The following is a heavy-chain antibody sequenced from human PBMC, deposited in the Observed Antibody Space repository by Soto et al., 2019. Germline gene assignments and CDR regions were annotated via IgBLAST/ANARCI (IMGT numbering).Heavy chain of an antibody. D-gene: IGHD2-8*01. CDR2: ISPNGVNT. V-gene: IGHV3-64*01. Sequence: GGSLRLSCAASGFTFNNYAMHWVRQAPGKGLEFVSVISPNGVNTYYGNSVEGRFTISRDNSKNTLYLQMGSLRAEDMAVYYCARELGSNAVCYAPSDYWGRRTLVPVSS. J-gene: IGHJ4*02. CDR1: GFTFNNYA. CDR3: ARELGSNAVCYAPSDY.